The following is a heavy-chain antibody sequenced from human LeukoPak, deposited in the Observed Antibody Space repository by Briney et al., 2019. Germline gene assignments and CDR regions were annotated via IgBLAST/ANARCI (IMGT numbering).Heavy chain of an antibody. J-gene: IGHJ4*02. CDR3: TRHVGTYYHDSSGPSPFDY. CDR2: IRSKANSYAT. CDR1: GFTFSGSA. D-gene: IGHD3-22*01. Sequence: GGSLRLSCAASGFTFSGSAMHWVRQASGKGLEWVGRIRSKANSYATAYAASVKGRFTISRDDSKNTAYLQMNSLKTEDTAVYYCTRHVGTYYHDSSGPSPFDYWGQGTLVTVSS. V-gene: IGHV3-73*01.